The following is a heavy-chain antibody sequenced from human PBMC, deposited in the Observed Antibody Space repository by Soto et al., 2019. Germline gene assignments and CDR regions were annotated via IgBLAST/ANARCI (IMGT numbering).Heavy chain of an antibody. D-gene: IGHD3-10*01. J-gene: IGHJ4*02. V-gene: IGHV1-18*01. Sequence: GASVKVSCKASGYTFTSYGISWVRQAPGQGLEWMGWISAYNGNTNYAQKLQGRVTMTTDTSTSTAYMELRSLRSDDTAGYYCAIGRLPPSVWFARTGKYLDYWGKGTLVTVSS. CDR3: AIGRLPPSVWFARTGKYLDY. CDR1: GYTFTSYG. CDR2: ISAYNGNT.